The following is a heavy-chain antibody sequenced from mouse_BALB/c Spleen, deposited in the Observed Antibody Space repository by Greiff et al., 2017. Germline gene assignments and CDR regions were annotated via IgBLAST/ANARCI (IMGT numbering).Heavy chain of an antibody. V-gene: IGHV14-3*02. CDR2: IDPANGNT. J-gene: IGHJ4*01. CDR3: AREDGNYGMMDY. CDR1: GFNIKDTY. Sequence: EVKLQESGAELVKPGASVKLSCTASGFNIKDTYMHWVKQRPEQGLEWIGRIDPANGNTKYDPKFQGKATITADTSSNTAYLQLSSLTSEDTAVYYCAREDGNYGMMDYWGQGTSVTVSS. D-gene: IGHD2-1*01.